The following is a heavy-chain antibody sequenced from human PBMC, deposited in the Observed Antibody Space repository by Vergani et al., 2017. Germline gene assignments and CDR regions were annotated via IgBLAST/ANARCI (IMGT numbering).Heavy chain of an antibody. J-gene: IGHJ4*02. CDR1: GASISSGGYY. CDR2: ISSSGTT. V-gene: IGHV4-31*03. D-gene: IGHD3-10*01. Sequence: QVQLQQWGAGVVKPSQTLSLTCTVSGASISSGGYYWNWLRQFPGRGLEWIGYISSSGTTYYNPSLKSRISISGDTSRNQFSLNLTSVTAADTAMYYCAVRPRVNLVGGEIVTKRTFDYWSQGSLVTVSS. CDR3: AVRPRVNLVGGEIVTKRTFDY.